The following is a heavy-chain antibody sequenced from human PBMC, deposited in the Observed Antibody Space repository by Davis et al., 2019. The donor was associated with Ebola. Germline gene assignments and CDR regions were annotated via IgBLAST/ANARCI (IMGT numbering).Heavy chain of an antibody. J-gene: IGHJ3*02. Sequence: ASVKVSCKASGSRFTSYYMHWVRQAPGQGLEWMGIINPITGGTSYAQTFQVRVNMTRDTSTSTVYMELSSLRSEDTAVYYCAREGGRYYDSSGYVFDIWGQGTMVKVSS. CDR2: INPITGGT. V-gene: IGHV1-46*01. D-gene: IGHD3-22*01. CDR1: GSRFTSYY. CDR3: AREGGRYYDSSGYVFDI.